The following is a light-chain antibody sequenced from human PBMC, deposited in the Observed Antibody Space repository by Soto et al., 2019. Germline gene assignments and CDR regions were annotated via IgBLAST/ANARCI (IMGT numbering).Light chain of an antibody. CDR1: QSITSNY. J-gene: IGKJ4*01. Sequence: EIVLTQSPGTLALSPGERATLSCRASQSITSNYLAWYQQKPGQAPRLLIFGASSRATGIPDRFSGSGSGTDFTLTLSRLEPEDFAVYYCQQYATSPRLTFGGGTKVEIK. CDR3: QQYATSPRLT. CDR2: GAS. V-gene: IGKV3-20*01.